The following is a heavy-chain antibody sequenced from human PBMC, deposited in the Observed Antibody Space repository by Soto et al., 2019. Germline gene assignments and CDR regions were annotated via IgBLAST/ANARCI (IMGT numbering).Heavy chain of an antibody. D-gene: IGHD2-15*01. CDR2: ISSSSSYI. V-gene: IGHV3-21*01. Sequence: PGGSLRLSCAASGFTFSSYSMNWVRQAPGKGLEWVSSISSSSSYIYYADSVKGRFTISRDNAKNSLYLQMNSLRAEDTAVYYCLRDNRVAATPGASDIWGQGTMVTVSS. CDR3: LRDNRVAATPGASDI. J-gene: IGHJ3*02. CDR1: GFTFSSYS.